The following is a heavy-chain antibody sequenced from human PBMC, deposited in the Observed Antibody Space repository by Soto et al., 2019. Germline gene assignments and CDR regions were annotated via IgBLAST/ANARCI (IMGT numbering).Heavy chain of an antibody. CDR2: IRSKAYGGTT. J-gene: IGHJ3*02. D-gene: IGHD6-13*01. CDR1: GFTFGDYA. CDR3: TRDSSSWRRLDAFDI. V-gene: IGHV3-49*03. Sequence: LRLSCTASGFTFGDYAMSWFRQAPGKGLEWVGFIRSKAYGGTTEYAASVKGRFTISRDDSKSIAYLQMNSLKTEDTAVYYCTRDSSSWRRLDAFDIWGQGTMVTVSS.